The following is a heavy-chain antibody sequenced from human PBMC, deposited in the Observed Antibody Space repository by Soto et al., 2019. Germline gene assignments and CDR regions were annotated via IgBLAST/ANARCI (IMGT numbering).Heavy chain of an antibody. Sequence: QVQLQESGPGLLKPSETLSLTCTVSGGSISDNYWTWIRQPARTGLEWIGRIHGSGSTSYNPPLKTRLTMSVDTSNKQISLSLKSVTAADTAVYYCARDLQSATMNRGVPLAYLSFDPWGHGTLVTVSS. CDR3: ARDLQSATMNRGVPLAYLSFDP. CDR1: GGSISDNY. D-gene: IGHD3-10*01. J-gene: IGHJ5*02. CDR2: IHGSGST. V-gene: IGHV4-4*07.